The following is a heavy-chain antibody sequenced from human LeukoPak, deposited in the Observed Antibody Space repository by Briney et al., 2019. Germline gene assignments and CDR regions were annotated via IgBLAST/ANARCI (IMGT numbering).Heavy chain of an antibody. J-gene: IGHJ5*01. CDR1: GGSITSFY. CDR3: ARIGDDSSGPFDF. D-gene: IGHD3-22*01. V-gene: IGHV4-4*07. Sequence: PSETLSLTCTVSGGSITSFYWTWIRQPAGKGLEWIGRIYSSGSTDYNPSLKSRVTMSVDTSKNHFSLRLTFVTAADTAVYYCARIGDDSSGPFDFWGQGTLVTVSS. CDR2: IYSSGST.